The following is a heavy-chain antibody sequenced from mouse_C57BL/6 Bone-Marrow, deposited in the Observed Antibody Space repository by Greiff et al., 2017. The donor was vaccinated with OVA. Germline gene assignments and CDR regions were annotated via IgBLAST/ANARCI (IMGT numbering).Heavy chain of an antibody. J-gene: IGHJ2*01. V-gene: IGHV1-22*01. Sequence: EVQLVESGPELVKPGASVKMSCKASGYTFTDYNMHWVKQSHGKSLEWIGYINPNNGGTSYNQKFKGKATLTVNKTSSTAYMELRSLTSEDSAVYYCALLLRYPYYFDYWGQGTTLTVSS. CDR2: INPNNGGT. CDR1: GYTFTDYN. CDR3: ALLLRYPYYFDY. D-gene: IGHD1-1*01.